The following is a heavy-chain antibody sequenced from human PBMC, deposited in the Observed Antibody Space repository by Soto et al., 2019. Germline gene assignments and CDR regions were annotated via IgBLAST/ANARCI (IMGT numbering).Heavy chain of an antibody. D-gene: IGHD5-18*01. J-gene: IGHJ4*02. CDR3: AKDLRGFSYGSGY. V-gene: IGHV3-23*01. Sequence: GGSLRFSCAASGFTFRSYLMGWVRQAPGKGLEXVSXXXGSGGXTXXAXSXKGRLTISRDNSKNTLYLQMNSLRAEDTAVYYCAKDLRGFSYGSGYWGQGTLVPSPQ. CDR2: XXGSGGXT. CDR1: GFTFRSYL.